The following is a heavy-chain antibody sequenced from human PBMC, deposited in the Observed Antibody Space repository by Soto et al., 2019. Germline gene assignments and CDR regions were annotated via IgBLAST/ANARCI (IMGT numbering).Heavy chain of an antibody. J-gene: IGHJ6*02. CDR3: ARDQVMITFGDYYYYGMDV. CDR2: IYYSGST. D-gene: IGHD3-16*01. Sequence: ASETLCLTCTVSGGSISSYSWGSIRTPPGEGLEWIGYIYYSGSTNYNPSLKSRVTISVDTSKNQFSLKLSSVTAADTAVYYCARDQVMITFGDYYYYGMDVWGQGTTVTVSS. V-gene: IGHV4-59*01. CDR1: GGSISSYS.